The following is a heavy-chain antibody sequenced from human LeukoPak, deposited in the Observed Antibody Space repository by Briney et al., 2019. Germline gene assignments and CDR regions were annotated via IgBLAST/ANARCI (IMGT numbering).Heavy chain of an antibody. CDR3: AKDRRRITIFGVVMAPLWDY. V-gene: IGHV3-30*02. CDR1: GFTFSSYG. Sequence: GGSLRLSCSASGFTFSSYGMHWVRQAPGKGLEWVAFIRYDGSNKYYADSVKGRFTISRDNSKNTLYLQMNSLRAEDTAVYYCAKDRRRITIFGVVMAPLWDYWGQGTLVTVSS. J-gene: IGHJ4*02. D-gene: IGHD3-3*01. CDR2: IRYDGSNK.